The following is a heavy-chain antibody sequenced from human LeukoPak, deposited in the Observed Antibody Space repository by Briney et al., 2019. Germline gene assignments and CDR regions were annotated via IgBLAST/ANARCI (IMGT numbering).Heavy chain of an antibody. CDR1: GGSISSYY. CDR3: ARIRWRGDAFDI. D-gene: IGHD4-23*01. Sequence: SETLSLTCTVSGGSISSYYWSWIRQPPGKGLEWIGYIYYSGSTNYNPSLKSRVTISVDTSKNQFSLKLSSVTAAVTAVYYCARIRWRGDAFDIWGQGTMVTVSS. J-gene: IGHJ3*02. V-gene: IGHV4-59*08. CDR2: IYYSGST.